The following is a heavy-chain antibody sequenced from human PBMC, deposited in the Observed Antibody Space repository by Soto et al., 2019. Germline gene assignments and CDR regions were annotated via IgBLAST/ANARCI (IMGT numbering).Heavy chain of an antibody. CDR1: GYSFTSYW. J-gene: IGHJ6*02. D-gene: IGHD6-13*01. V-gene: IGHV5-10-1*01. CDR3: ARHRGRIAAAGTSSYYYYGMDV. Sequence: SLKISCNGSGYSFTSYWISWVRQMPGKGLEWMGRIDPSDSYTNYSPSFQGRVTISADKSISTAYLQWSSLKASDTAMYYCARHRGRIAAAGTSSYYYYGMDVWGQVTKVTVSS. CDR2: IDPSDSYT.